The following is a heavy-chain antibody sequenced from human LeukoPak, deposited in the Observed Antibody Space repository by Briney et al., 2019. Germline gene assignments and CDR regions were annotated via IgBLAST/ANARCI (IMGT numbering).Heavy chain of an antibody. CDR1: GFTFSSYA. D-gene: IGHD2-2*01. V-gene: IGHV3-23*01. Sequence: GGSLRLSCAASGFTFSSYAMSWVRQAPGKGLEWDSVISGSGGDTYYADSVKGRFTISRHNSKNTLYLQMNSLRAEDTAIYYCAKTGCTSTGCYENYWGQGTLVTVSS. CDR3: AKTGCTSTGCYENY. CDR2: ISGSGGDT. J-gene: IGHJ4*02.